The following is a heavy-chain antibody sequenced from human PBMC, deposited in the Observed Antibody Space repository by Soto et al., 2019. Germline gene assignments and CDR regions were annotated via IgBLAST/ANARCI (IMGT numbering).Heavy chain of an antibody. D-gene: IGHD4-17*01. V-gene: IGHV3-30-3*01. CDR1: GFTFSSYA. CDR2: ISYDGSNK. CDR3: ARGSHNYGWGPHPD. J-gene: IGHJ4*02. Sequence: GGSLRLSCAASGFTFSSYAMHWVRQAPGKGLEWVAVISYDGSNKYYADSVKGRFTISRDNSKNTLYLQMNSLRAEDTAVYYCARGSHNYGWGPHPDWGQGTLVTVSS.